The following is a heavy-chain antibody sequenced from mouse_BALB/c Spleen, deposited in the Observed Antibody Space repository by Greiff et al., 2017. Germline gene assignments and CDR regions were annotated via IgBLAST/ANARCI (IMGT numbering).Heavy chain of an antibody. D-gene: IGHD2-13*01. CDR2: ISSGSSTT. CDR3: ARDGDYSWFAY. J-gene: IGHJ3*01. CDR1: GFTFSSFG. V-gene: IGHV5-17*02. Sequence: EVKLVESGGGLVQPGGSLKLSCAASGFTFSSFGMHWVRQAPEKGLEWVAYISSGSSTTYYADTVKGRFTISRDNPKNTLFLQLTSLRSEDTAMYYCARDGDYSWFAYWGQGTLVTVSA.